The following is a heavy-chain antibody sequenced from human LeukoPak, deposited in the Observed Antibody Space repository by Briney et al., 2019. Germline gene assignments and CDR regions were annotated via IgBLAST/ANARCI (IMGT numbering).Heavy chain of an antibody. D-gene: IGHD5-12*01. CDR1: GCSISSYY. V-gene: IGHV4-59*01. CDR3: ARWDIVATIGLDY. CDR2: IYYSGST. J-gene: IGHJ4*02. Sequence: KPSETLSLTCTVSGCSISSYYWRWIRQPPGKGLEWIGYIYYSGSTNYNPSLKSRVTISVDTSKNQFSLKLSSVTAADTAVYYCARWDIVATIGLDYWGQGTLVTVSS.